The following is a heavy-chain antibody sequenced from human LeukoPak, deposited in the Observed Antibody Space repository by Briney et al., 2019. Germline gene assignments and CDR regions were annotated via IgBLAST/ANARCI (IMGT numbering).Heavy chain of an antibody. CDR3: AREAYSSGWYNDY. Sequence: SETLSLTCTVSGGSISSYYWSWIRQPPGKGLEWIGYIYYSGSTNYNPSLKSRVTISVDTSKNQFSLKLSSVTAADTAVYYCAREAYSSGWYNDYWGQGTLVTVSS. J-gene: IGHJ4*02. D-gene: IGHD6-19*01. V-gene: IGHV4-59*12. CDR2: IYYSGST. CDR1: GGSISSYY.